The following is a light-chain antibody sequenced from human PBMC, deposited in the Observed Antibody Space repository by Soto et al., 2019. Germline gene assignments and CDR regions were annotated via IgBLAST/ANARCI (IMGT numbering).Light chain of an antibody. CDR2: DVS. CDR1: SGDVGGYKY. Sequence: QSVLTQPRSVSGSPGQSVTISCTGTSGDVGGYKYVSWYQQHPGKAPKLMIYDVSKRPSGVPDRFSGSKSGNTASLTISGLQAEEEADYYCAFAGTYPFWVFGGGTKLTVL. CDR3: CAFAGTYPFWV. J-gene: IGLJ3*02. V-gene: IGLV2-11*01.